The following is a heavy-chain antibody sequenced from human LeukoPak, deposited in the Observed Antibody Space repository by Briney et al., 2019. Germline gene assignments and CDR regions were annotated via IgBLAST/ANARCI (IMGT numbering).Heavy chain of an antibody. CDR2: MSPNSGNT. J-gene: IGHJ6*03. V-gene: IGHV1-8*03. Sequence: EASVKVSCKASGYIFTSYDINWVRQATGQGLEWMGWMSPNSGNTGYAQKFQGRVTITRNTSISTAYMELSSLRSEDTAVYYCARDYYDSSGYYPKSYYMDVWGKGTTVTVSS. CDR3: ARDYYDSSGYYPKSYYMDV. CDR1: GYIFTSYD. D-gene: IGHD3-22*01.